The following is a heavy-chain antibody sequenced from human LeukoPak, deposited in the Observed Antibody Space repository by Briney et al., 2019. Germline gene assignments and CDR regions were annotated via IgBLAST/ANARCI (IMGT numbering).Heavy chain of an antibody. J-gene: IGHJ5*02. V-gene: IGHV1-69*04. D-gene: IGHD1-26*01. CDR2: IIPILGIA. CDR3: AREGSAVGASFDP. Sequence: ASVKVSCKASGGTFSSYAISWVRQAPGQGLEWMGRIIPILGIANYAQEFQGRVTITADKSTSTAYMELSSLRSEDTAVYYCAREGSAVGASFDPWGQGTLVTVSS. CDR1: GGTFSSYA.